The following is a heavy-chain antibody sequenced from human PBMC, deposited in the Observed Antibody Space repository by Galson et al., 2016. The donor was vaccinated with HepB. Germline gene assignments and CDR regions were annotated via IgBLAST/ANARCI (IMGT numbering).Heavy chain of an antibody. CDR1: GYTFSNRH. Sequence: SVKVSCKVSGYTFSNRHLHWVRQAPGQALEWMGWIAPFNGNTNYAQRFQDRVTITWDRSMRTAYMELSSLRFEDTAMYFCAQGTGTSGSRLENWGQGTLVTVSS. D-gene: IGHD3-22*01. J-gene: IGHJ4*02. CDR2: IAPFNGNT. CDR3: AQGTGTSGSRLEN. V-gene: IGHV1-45*02.